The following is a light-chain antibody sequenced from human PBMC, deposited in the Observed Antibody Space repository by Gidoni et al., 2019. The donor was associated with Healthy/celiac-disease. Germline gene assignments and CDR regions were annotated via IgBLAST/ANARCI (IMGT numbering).Light chain of an antibody. Sequence: EIGLTQSPGTLSLSPGERATLSCRASQSVSSSYLAWYQQKPGQAPRLLIYGASSRATGIPDRFSGSGSGTDFTLTISRLEPEDFAVYYCQQWGTFGQGTKVEIK. V-gene: IGKV3-20*01. CDR2: GAS. CDR1: QSVSSSY. CDR3: QQWGT. J-gene: IGKJ1*01.